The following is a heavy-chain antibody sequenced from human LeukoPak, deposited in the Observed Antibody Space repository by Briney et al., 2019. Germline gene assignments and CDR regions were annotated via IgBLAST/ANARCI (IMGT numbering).Heavy chain of an antibody. V-gene: IGHV3-49*04. D-gene: IGHD2-2*01. CDR1: GFNFGDYA. Sequence: GGSLRLSCITSGFNFGDYAMSWVRQAPGKGLEWVGFIRSKTYGGTTELAASVKGRFTISRDDSRSIAYLQMNSLKAEDTAVYYCSRESVPANHWFDRWGQGTLVTVSS. CDR3: SRESVPANHWFDR. CDR2: IRSKTYGGTT. J-gene: IGHJ5*02.